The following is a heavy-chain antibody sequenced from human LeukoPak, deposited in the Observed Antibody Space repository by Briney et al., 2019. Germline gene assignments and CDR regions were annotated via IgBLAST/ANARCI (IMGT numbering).Heavy chain of an antibody. Sequence: ASVRVSCKASGYTFTHFDISWVRQAPGQGLEWMGRISPYNGDTYYAQTLQGRVTVTTDTSTRTAYMELKSLTSDDTAVYYCARKRGGCYPDWGQGTLVTVSS. V-gene: IGHV1-18*01. CDR3: ARKRGGCYPD. CDR1: GYTFTHFD. J-gene: IGHJ4*02. CDR2: ISPYNGDT. D-gene: IGHD2-15*01.